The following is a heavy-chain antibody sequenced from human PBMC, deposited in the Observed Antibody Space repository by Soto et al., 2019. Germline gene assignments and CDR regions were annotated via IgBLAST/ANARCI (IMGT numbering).Heavy chain of an antibody. CDR1: GYTFTSYG. Sequence: ASVKVSCKASGYTFTSYGISWVRQAPGQGLEWMGWISAYNGNTNYAQKLQGRVTMTTDTSTSTAYMELRSLRSDDTAVYYCARRDCSSTSCDFSGSNWFDPWGQGTLVTVSS. CDR3: ARRDCSSTSCDFSGSNWFDP. J-gene: IGHJ5*02. D-gene: IGHD2-2*01. V-gene: IGHV1-18*01. CDR2: ISAYNGNT.